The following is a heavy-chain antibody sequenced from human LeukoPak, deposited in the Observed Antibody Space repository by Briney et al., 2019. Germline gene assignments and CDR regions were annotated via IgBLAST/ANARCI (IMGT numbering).Heavy chain of an antibody. Sequence: NPSETLSLTCTVSGDPINRYYWSWLRQPAGKALECIGRIYTSGSTNYNPSLKSRVTMLVDTSKNQFSLKLRSVTAADTAVYYCAREWADGCSGGSCYSLGYYYYYMDVWGKGTTVTVSS. CDR1: GDPINRYY. CDR2: IYTSGST. V-gene: IGHV4-4*07. J-gene: IGHJ6*03. CDR3: AREWADGCSGGSCYSLGYYYYYMDV. D-gene: IGHD2-15*01.